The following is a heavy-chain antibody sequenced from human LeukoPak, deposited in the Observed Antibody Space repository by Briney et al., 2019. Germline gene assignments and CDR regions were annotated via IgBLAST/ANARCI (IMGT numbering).Heavy chain of an antibody. CDR2: MNPNSGNT. CDR1: GYTFTSYD. CDR3: ARGRYYDSSGHCRILPDY. Sequence: GASVKVSCKASGYTFTSYDINWVRQATGQGLEWMGWMNPNSGNTGYAQKFQGRVTMTRNTSISTAYMELSSLRSEDTAVYYCARGRYYDSSGHCRILPDYWGQGTLVTVSS. D-gene: IGHD3-22*01. J-gene: IGHJ4*02. V-gene: IGHV1-8*01.